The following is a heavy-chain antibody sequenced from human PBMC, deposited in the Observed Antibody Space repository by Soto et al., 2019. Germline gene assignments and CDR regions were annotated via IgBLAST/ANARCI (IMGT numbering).Heavy chain of an antibody. CDR1: GFTFSSHG. CDR2: IWYDGSNK. V-gene: IGHV3-33*01. CDR3: ARSLVGYCSGGSCYSKVDYYYYGMDV. D-gene: IGHD2-15*01. Sequence: GGSLRLSCAASGFTFSSHGMHWVRQAPGKGLEWVAVIWYDGSNKYYADSVKGRFTISRDNSKNTLYLQMNSLRAEDTAVYYCARSLVGYCSGGSCYSKVDYYYYGMDVWGQGTTVTVS. J-gene: IGHJ6*02.